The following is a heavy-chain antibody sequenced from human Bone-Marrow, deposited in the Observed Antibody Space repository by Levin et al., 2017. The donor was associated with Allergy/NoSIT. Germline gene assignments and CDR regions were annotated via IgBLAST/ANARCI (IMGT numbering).Heavy chain of an antibody. Sequence: SLKISCAASGFSFDEYAFHWVRQAPGKGLEWVSGISWNSAGSGYADSVKGRFTISRDNANESVFLQMNSLRPEDTAFYYCVKSTRAGYDTTGHFDYWGQGTLVTVSS. D-gene: IGHD2-15*01. V-gene: IGHV3-9*01. J-gene: IGHJ4*02. CDR1: GFSFDEYA. CDR3: VKSTRAGYDTTGHFDY. CDR2: ISWNSAGS.